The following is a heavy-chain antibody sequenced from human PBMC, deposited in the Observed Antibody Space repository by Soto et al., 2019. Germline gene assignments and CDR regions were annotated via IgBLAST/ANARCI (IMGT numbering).Heavy chain of an antibody. CDR1: GGSMRSYY. D-gene: IGHD2-21*01. CDR2: IFYNEKN. V-gene: IGHV4-59*01. Sequence: QVELRESGPGLVKPSETLSLTCNVSGGSMRSYYWTWMRQSPGKGLEWLGNIFYNEKNNLNTSLKSRLSISVDTSKKKFSLMLSSVTAEDTAIYYCARDSTCCGLDVWGQGTTVTVSS. CDR3: ARDSTCCGLDV. J-gene: IGHJ6*02.